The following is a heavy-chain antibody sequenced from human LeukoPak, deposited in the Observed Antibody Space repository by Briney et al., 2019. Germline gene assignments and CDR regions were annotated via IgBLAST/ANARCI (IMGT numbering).Heavy chain of an antibody. Sequence: PSETLSLTCTVSGGSISSSSYYWGWIRQPPGKGLEWIGSIYYSGSTYYNPSLKSRVTISVDTSKNQFSLKLSSVTAADTAVYYCARDLKVRGSYYYMDVWGKGTTVTISS. CDR3: ARDLKVRGSYYYMDV. CDR1: GGSISSSSYY. CDR2: IYYSGST. J-gene: IGHJ6*03. V-gene: IGHV4-39*07. D-gene: IGHD3-10*01.